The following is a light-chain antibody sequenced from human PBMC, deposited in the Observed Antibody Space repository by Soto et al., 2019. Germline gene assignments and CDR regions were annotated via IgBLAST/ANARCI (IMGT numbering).Light chain of an antibody. CDR3: QQSRSLPIT. V-gene: IGKV1-39*01. J-gene: IGKJ5*01. CDR2: SAS. Sequence: DIQLTQSPSSLSASVGDTITISCRASQNINTFLHWDQQTPGKAPKLLIHSASSLQGGVPSRFSGSGAGTGFTLTISSLQPEDSATYYCQQSRSLPITFGQGTRLEIK. CDR1: QNINTF.